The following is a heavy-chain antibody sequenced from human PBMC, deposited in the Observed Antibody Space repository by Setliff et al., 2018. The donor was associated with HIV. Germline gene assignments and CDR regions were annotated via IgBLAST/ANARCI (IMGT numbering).Heavy chain of an antibody. D-gene: IGHD3-22*01. J-gene: IGHJ4*02. V-gene: IGHV1-18*01. CDR3: ARGDSSGYYADY. CDR2: ISAYNGNT. CDR1: GYTFTSYG. Sequence: ASVKVSCKASGYTFTSYGISWVRQAPGQGLEWMGWISAYNGNTNYAQKLQGRVTMTTDTSTSTAYMEVNSLRSEDTAVYFCARGDSSGYYADYWGQGTLVTVSS.